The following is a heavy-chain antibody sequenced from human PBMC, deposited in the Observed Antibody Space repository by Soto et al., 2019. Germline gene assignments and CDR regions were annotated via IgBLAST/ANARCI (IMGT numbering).Heavy chain of an antibody. CDR3: ARPSYCSSTSCLIWLDP. CDR2: ILPIFGTA. V-gene: IGHV1-69*01. CDR1: GGTFSSYA. J-gene: IGHJ5*02. D-gene: IGHD2-2*01. Sequence: QVQLVQSGAEVKKPGSSVKVSCKASGGTFSSYAISWVRQAPGQGLEWMGGILPIFGTANYAQKFQGRVTITADESTWTAKVERSGLRFNDKALYFCARPSYCSSTSCLIWLDPCGEGNLVTVS.